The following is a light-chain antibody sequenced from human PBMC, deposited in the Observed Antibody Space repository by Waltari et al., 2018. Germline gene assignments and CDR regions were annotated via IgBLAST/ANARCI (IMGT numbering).Light chain of an antibody. Sequence: SYELTQPPSVSVSPGQTARITCSGDALSKKYAYWDQQKSGQAPVLVIYEDIKRPTGIPERFSGSSSGTTATVTSSGAHVDDEADYYCYSTDFSGHDRVFGGGTKLTIL. CDR1: ALSKKY. V-gene: IGLV3-10*01. J-gene: IGLJ3*02. CDR2: EDI. CDR3: YSTDFSGHDRV.